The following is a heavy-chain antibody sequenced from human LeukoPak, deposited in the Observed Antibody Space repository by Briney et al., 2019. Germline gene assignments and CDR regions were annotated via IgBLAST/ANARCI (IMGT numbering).Heavy chain of an antibody. CDR1: GYTLTELS. Sequence: GASVKVSCKVSGYTLTELSMHWVRQAPGKGLEWMGGYDPEDGETMYPQRFQGRVTITEDTSTDIAYMELTNLKSEDTAVYYCATDLSGYSNGYALDSWGQGTLVTVSS. J-gene: IGHJ4*02. CDR2: YDPEDGET. D-gene: IGHD5-18*01. CDR3: ATDLSGYSNGYALDS. V-gene: IGHV1-24*01.